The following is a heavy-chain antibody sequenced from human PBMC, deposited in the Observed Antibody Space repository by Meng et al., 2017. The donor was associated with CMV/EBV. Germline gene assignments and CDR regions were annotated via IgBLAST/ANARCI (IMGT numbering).Heavy chain of an antibody. J-gene: IGHJ3*02. Sequence: ASVKVSCKASGYTFTGYYMHWVRQAPGQGLEWMGWINPNSGGTNYAQKFQGRVTMTRDTSISTAYMELSRLRSDDTAVYYCATCSSTSCYTDDAFDIWGQGTMVTVSS. D-gene: IGHD2-2*02. CDR1: GYTFTGYY. CDR3: ATCSSTSCYTDDAFDI. CDR2: INPNSGGT. V-gene: IGHV1-2*02.